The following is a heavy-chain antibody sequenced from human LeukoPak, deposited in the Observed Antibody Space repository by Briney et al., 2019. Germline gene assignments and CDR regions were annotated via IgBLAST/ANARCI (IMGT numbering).Heavy chain of an antibody. CDR1: GFTVNSND. V-gene: IGHV3-53*01. Sequence: GGSLRLSCAVSGFTVNSNDMGWVRQAPGKGLEWVSFIYGGGGTYYADSVKGRFTISRDNSKGTLYLQMNSLRAEDTAVYYCAGGTLGTSSDYWGQGTLVTVSS. CDR2: IYGGGGT. CDR3: AGGTLGTSSDY. D-gene: IGHD1-7*01. J-gene: IGHJ4*02.